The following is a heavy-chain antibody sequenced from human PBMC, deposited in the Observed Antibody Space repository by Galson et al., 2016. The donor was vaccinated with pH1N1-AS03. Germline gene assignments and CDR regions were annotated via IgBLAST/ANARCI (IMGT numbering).Heavy chain of an antibody. CDR1: GFTFSSYS. J-gene: IGHJ6*03. Sequence: SLRLSCAASGFTFSSYSMNWVRQAPGQGLQWVSSISTSSTYMYYADAVQGRFTISRDNAKNSVYLQMNSLRAEDTAVYYCASASGDAYSYGPDYFYYTMDVWGKGTTVTVSS. D-gene: IGHD5-18*01. V-gene: IGHV3-21*01. CDR3: ASASGDAYSYGPDYFYYTMDV. CDR2: ISTSSTYM.